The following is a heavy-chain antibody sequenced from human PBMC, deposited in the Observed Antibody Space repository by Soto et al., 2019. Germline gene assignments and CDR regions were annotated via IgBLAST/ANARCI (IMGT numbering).Heavy chain of an antibody. D-gene: IGHD3-3*01. V-gene: IGHV1-69*12. CDR1: GGTFSSYA. Sequence: QVQLVQSGAEVKKPGSSVKVSCKASGGTFSSYAISWVRQAPGQGLEWMGGIIPIFGTANYAQKFQGRVTITADESTSTAYMELSSLGSEDTAVYYCARPYYVFWSGYYPTGYYYYYGMSVGGQGTTFTVSS. J-gene: IGHJ6*02. CDR3: ARPYYVFWSGYYPTGYYYYYGMSV. CDR2: IIPIFGTA.